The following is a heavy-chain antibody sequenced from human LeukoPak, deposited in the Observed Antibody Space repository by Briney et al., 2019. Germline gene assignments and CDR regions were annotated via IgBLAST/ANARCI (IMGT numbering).Heavy chain of an antibody. Sequence: GGSLRLSCAASGFTFSSYAMSWVRQAPGKGLEWVSTITGGGSTTYYADSVKGRFTISRGNSKNTLYLQMNSLRAEDTALYYCARESPVAATGRSWFDSWGQGTLVTVSS. CDR2: ITGGGSTT. D-gene: IGHD6-13*01. CDR1: GFTFSSYA. V-gene: IGHV3-23*01. CDR3: ARESPVAATGRSWFDS. J-gene: IGHJ5*01.